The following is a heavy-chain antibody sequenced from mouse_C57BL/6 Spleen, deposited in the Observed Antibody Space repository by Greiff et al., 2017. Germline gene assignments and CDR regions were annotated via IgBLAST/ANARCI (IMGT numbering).Heavy chain of an antibody. CDR2: IYPGDGDT. CDR1: GYAFSSYW. CDR3: ARGNFGDSNCDYFDY. J-gene: IGHJ2*01. D-gene: IGHD2-5*01. Sequence: VQLQQSGAELVKPGASVKISCKASGYAFSSYWMNWVKQWPGKGLEWIGQIYPGDGDTNYNGKFKGKATLTADKSSSTAYMQLSSLTSEDSAVYFCARGNFGDSNCDYFDYWGQGTTLTVSS. V-gene: IGHV1-80*01.